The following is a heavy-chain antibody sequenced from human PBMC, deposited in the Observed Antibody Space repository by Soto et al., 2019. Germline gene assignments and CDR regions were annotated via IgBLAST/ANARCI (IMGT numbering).Heavy chain of an antibody. CDR2: INTEVSRT. D-gene: IGHD4-17*01. CDR1: GFTFVEYA. CDR3: ARDRDDYGDYYYYGMDV. J-gene: IGHJ6*02. Sequence: PGGSLRLSCAASGFTFVEYALTWVRQAPGKGLVWVARINTEVSRTDYADSVKGRFTISRDNAKNTVYLQMNGLRAEDTAVYYCARDRDDYGDYYYYGMDVWGQGTTVTVSS. V-gene: IGHV3-74*01.